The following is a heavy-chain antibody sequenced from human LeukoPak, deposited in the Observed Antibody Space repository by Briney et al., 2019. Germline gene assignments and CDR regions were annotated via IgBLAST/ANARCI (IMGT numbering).Heavy chain of an antibody. J-gene: IGHJ4*02. CDR1: GYTFTGYY. CDR2: INPNSGGT. Sequence: ASVKVSCKASGYTFTGYYMHWVRQAPGQGLGWMGWINPNSGGTNYAQKFQGRVTMTRDTSISTAYMELSRLRSDDTAVYYCAVWESSGYYPHRVDYWGQGTLVTVS. V-gene: IGHV1-2*02. CDR3: AVWESSGYYPHRVDY. D-gene: IGHD3-22*01.